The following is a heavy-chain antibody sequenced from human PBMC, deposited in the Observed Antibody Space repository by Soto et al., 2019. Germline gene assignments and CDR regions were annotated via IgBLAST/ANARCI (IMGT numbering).Heavy chain of an antibody. CDR2: IYWSDDK. J-gene: IGHJ6*02. V-gene: IGHV2-5*01. D-gene: IGHD3-10*02. CDR3: AHIRTFYPYVYGMDV. Sequence: QITLKESGPTLVKPTQTLTLTCTFSGFSLTTSGVCVGWIRQPPGKALEWLALIYWSDDKRYSPSLESRLTITMQTAKNQVVLTMTNVDPVDRATYFCAHIRTFYPYVYGMDVWGQGTTLTVSS. CDR1: GFSLTTSGVC.